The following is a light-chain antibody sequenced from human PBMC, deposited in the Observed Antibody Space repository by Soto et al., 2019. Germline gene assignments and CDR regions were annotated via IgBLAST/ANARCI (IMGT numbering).Light chain of an antibody. V-gene: IGKV3-20*01. J-gene: IGKJ4*01. Sequence: VLTQSPGTMSVSPGESATLSCRASQSVTSSFLAWYQQKPGQAPRLLMYGASTRATGIPDRFRGGESGTDFTLTITRLEAEDSGVYYCQLCGTSPPGTCGGGNKVEIK. CDR2: GAS. CDR3: QLCGTSPPGT. CDR1: QSVTSSF.